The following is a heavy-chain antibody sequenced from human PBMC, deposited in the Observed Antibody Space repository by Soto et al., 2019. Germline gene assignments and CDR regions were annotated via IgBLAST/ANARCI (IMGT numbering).Heavy chain of an antibody. J-gene: IGHJ3*02. CDR1: GYTFISYG. Sequence: QVQLVQSGAEVKKPGASVKVSCKASGYTFISYGITWXRQAPGQGLXWMGWVSAYNGNTKYAQNIQGRVTMTTDRSTSTAYMELRSLRSDDTAVYYCVRDEPXVMXAGAFDIWGQGTMVTVSS. D-gene: IGHD3-16*02. CDR2: VSAYNGNT. CDR3: VRDEPXVMXAGAFDI. V-gene: IGHV1-18*01.